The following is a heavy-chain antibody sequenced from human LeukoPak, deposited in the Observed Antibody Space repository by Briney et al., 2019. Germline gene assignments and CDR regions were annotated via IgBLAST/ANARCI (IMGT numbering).Heavy chain of an antibody. CDR1: GGSFSGYY. Sequence: SETLSLTCAVYGGSFSGYYWSWIRQPPGKGLEWIGEINHSGSTNYNPSLKSRVTISVDTSKNQFSLKLSSVTAADTAVYYCARGYDAFDIWGQGTMVTVSS. CDR3: ARGYDAFDI. V-gene: IGHV4-34*01. J-gene: IGHJ3*02. CDR2: INHSGST.